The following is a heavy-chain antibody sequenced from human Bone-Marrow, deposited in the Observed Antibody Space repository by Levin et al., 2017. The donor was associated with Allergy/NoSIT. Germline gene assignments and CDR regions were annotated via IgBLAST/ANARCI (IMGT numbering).Heavy chain of an antibody. J-gene: IGHJ5*02. D-gene: IGHD3/OR15-3a*01. Sequence: GESLKISCKASGYTFTGHFIHWVRQAPGQGLEWLGWINPNSGGTFCIDEFEGRVTMTRDMATNTAYMELTNLTIDDTAVYYCARGYRIGLEGSVWFDPWGQGTLVTVSS. CDR2: INPNSGGT. CDR1: GYTFTGHF. CDR3: ARGYRIGLEGSVWFDP. V-gene: IGHV1-2*07.